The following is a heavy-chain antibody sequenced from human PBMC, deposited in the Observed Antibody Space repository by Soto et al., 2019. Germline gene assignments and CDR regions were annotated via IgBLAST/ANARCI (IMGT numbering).Heavy chain of an antibody. Sequence: QVQLVQSGAEVKKPGASVKVSCKASGYTFTSYYMHWVRQAPGQGLDWMGIINPSGGSTSYAQKFQGRVTMTRDTSTSTGYMELSSLRSEDTAVYYCARTPGIPAAGGACDIWGQGTMVTVSS. D-gene: IGHD6-13*01. CDR1: GYTFTSYY. CDR3: ARTPGIPAAGGACDI. J-gene: IGHJ3*02. CDR2: INPSGGST. V-gene: IGHV1-46*01.